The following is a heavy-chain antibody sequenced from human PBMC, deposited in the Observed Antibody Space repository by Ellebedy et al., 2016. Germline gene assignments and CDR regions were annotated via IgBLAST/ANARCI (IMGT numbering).Heavy chain of an antibody. V-gene: IGHV5-51*01. J-gene: IGHJ3*02. CDR1: GYTFSTYW. D-gene: IGHD3-10*01. Sequence: GESLKISXQASGYTFSTYWIGWVRQMPGKGLEWMGIIYPGDSDTRYSPSFQGQVTISADKSISTAYLQWNSLKASDTAMYFCARRQLDPRSPWFGDFDIWGQGTMVTVSS. CDR2: IYPGDSDT. CDR3: ARRQLDPRSPWFGDFDI.